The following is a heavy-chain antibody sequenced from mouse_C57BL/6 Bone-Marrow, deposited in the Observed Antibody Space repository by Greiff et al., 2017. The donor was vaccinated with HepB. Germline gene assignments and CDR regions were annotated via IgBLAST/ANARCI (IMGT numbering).Heavy chain of an antibody. CDR1: GYTFTEYT. D-gene: IGHD1-1*01. Sequence: VQLQQSGAELVKPGASVKLSCKASGYTFTEYTIHWVKQRSGQGLEWIGWFYPGSGSIKYNEKFKDKATLTADKSSSTVYMELSRLTSEDSAVYVCARHEDPQYYAVGRAMDYWGQGTSVTVSS. CDR2: FYPGSGSI. V-gene: IGHV1-62-2*01. CDR3: ARHEDPQYYAVGRAMDY. J-gene: IGHJ4*01.